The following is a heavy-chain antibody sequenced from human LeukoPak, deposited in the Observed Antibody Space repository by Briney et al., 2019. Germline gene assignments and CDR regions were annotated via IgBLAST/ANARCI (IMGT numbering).Heavy chain of an antibody. CDR3: ARAVAVTAPLDY. Sequence: SVKVSCKASGGTFSSYAISWVRQAPGQGLEWMGRIIPIFGTANYAQKFQGRVTITTDESTSTAYMELSSLRSEDTAVYYCARAVAVTAPLDYWGQGTLVTVSS. J-gene: IGHJ4*02. CDR1: GGTFSSYA. CDR2: IIPIFGTA. V-gene: IGHV1-69*05. D-gene: IGHD2-21*02.